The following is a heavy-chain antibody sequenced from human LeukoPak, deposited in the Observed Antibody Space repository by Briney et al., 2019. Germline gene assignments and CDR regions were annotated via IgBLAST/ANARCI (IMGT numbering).Heavy chain of an antibody. CDR1: GGSISSSSYY. CDR3: ARPAGSYYLSFDY. Sequence: SETLSLTCTVSGGSISSSSYYWGWIRQPPGKGLEWIGSIYYSGSTYYNPSLKSRVTISVDTSKNQFSLKLSSVTAADTAVYYCARPAGSYYLSFDYWGQGTLVTVSS. D-gene: IGHD1-26*01. V-gene: IGHV4-39*01. J-gene: IGHJ4*02. CDR2: IYYSGST.